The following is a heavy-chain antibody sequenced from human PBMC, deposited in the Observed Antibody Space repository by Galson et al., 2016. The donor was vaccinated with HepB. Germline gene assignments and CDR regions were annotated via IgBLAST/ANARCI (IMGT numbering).Heavy chain of an antibody. CDR2: CDWNSGAI. Sequence: SLRLSCAASGFTFDDYAMHWVRQAPGKGLEWVSGCDWNSGAIGYADSVKGRFSISRDNAKNSLYLQMNTLRPEDTALYYCARGRRNSGTYPGWGGQTDCWGQGTLVTVSS. D-gene: IGHD1-26*01. V-gene: IGHV3-9*01. CDR3: ARGRRNSGTYPGWGGQTDC. J-gene: IGHJ4*02. CDR1: GFTFDDYA.